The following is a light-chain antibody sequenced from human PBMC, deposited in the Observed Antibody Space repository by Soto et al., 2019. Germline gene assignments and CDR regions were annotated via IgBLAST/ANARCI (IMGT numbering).Light chain of an antibody. CDR1: RNLMHSNGYNY. CDR3: MQTLQTPT. V-gene: IGKV2-28*01. J-gene: IGKJ1*01. CDR2: LGS. Sequence: DIVMTQSPLSLPVTPGEPASISCRSSRNLMHSNGYNYLDWYLQKPGQSPQLLIYLGSNRASGVPGRFSGSGSGTDFILRISRVEAEDVGVYYCMQTLQTPTFGQGTKVEIK.